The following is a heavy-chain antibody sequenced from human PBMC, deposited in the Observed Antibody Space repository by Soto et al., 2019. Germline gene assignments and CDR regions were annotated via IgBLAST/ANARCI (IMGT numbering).Heavy chain of an antibody. J-gene: IGHJ4*02. V-gene: IGHV1-69*02. CDR3: ARTGYCSGGSCRSAGDY. CDR2: IIPILGIA. D-gene: IGHD2-15*01. Sequence: SVKVSCKASGGTFSSYTISWVRQAPGQGLEWMGRIIPILGIANYAQKFQGRVTITADKSTSTAYMELSSLRSEDTAVYYCARTGYCSGGSCRSAGDYWGQGTLVTVSS. CDR1: GGTFSSYT.